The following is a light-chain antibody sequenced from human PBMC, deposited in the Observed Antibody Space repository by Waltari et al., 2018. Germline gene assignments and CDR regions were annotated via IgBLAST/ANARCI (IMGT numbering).Light chain of an antibody. CDR1: SSDVGSHDF. Sequence: QSALTQPPSASGPPGQSVTISCTGTSSDVGSHDFVSWYQQFPGKAPKLIIWEVSRRPSGVPDRFSGSKSGNTASLTVSGLQAEDEADYYCSSYGGINNSPYVFGTGTKVTV. CDR3: SSYGGINNSPYV. V-gene: IGLV2-8*01. CDR2: EVS. J-gene: IGLJ1*01.